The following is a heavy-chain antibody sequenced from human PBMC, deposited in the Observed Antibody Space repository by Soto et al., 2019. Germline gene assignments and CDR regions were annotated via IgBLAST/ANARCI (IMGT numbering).Heavy chain of an antibody. CDR3: ARSPYSVSYLAYFDY. CDR1: GFTFSSYG. D-gene: IGHD1-26*01. J-gene: IGHJ4*02. CDR2: ISYDGSNK. V-gene: IGHV3-30*03. Sequence: QVQLVESGGGVVQPGRSLRLSCAASGFTFSSYGMHWVRQAPGKGLEWVAVISYDGSNKYYADSVKGRFTISRDNSKNTLYLRMNGLRAEDTGVYYCARSPYSVSYLAYFDYWGQGTLVTVSS.